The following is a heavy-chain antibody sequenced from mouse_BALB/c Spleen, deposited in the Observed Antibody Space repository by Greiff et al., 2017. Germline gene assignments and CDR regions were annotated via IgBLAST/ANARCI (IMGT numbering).Heavy chain of an antibody. D-gene: IGHD4-1*01. V-gene: IGHV14-4*02. Sequence: VQLQQSGAELVRSGASVKLSCTASGFDIKDYYMHWVKQRPEQGLEWIGWIDPENGDTEYAPKFQGKATMTADTSSNTAYLQLSSLTSEDTAVYYCRGLGRDRGDAMDYWGQGTSVTGSS. CDR2: IDPENGDT. CDR1: GFDIKDYY. J-gene: IGHJ4*01. CDR3: RGLGRDRGDAMDY.